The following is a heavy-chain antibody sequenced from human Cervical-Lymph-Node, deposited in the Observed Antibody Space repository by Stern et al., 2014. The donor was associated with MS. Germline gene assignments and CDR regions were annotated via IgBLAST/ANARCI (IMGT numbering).Heavy chain of an antibody. D-gene: IGHD2-21*01. V-gene: IGHV4-39*01. CDR1: GGSISSSSYY. CDR2: IYYSGST. Sequence: QLQLQESGPGLVKPSETLSLTCTVSGGSISSSSYYWGWIRQPPGKGLEWIGSIYYSGSTYYNPSLKSRVTLSVDTSKNQFSLKLGSVTAADTAVYYCARHNVISSNWFDPWGQGTLVTVSS. CDR3: ARHNVISSNWFDP. J-gene: IGHJ5*02.